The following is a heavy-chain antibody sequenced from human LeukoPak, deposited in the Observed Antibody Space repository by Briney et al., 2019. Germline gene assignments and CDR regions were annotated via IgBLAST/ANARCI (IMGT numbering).Heavy chain of an antibody. CDR3: ARDVFGLDY. V-gene: IGHV1-2*02. D-gene: IGHD3-10*01. Sequence: GASVKVSCKASGYTFTGYYMHWVRQAPGQGLEWMGWINPNSGGTNYAQKFQGRVTMTRDTSSSTVYMELTSLRSEDTAVYYCARDVFGLDYWGQGTLVTVSS. J-gene: IGHJ4*02. CDR2: INPNSGGT. CDR1: GYTFTGYY.